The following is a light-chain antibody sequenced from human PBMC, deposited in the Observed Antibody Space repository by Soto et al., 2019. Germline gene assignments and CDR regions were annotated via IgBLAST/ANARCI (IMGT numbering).Light chain of an antibody. Sequence: QSALTQAASVSGSPGQSITISCIGSISDVGNYNLVSWYQHKPGKAPRLIIYEVSKWPSGVSNRFSGSKSGNTASLTISGLQAEDEADYYCCSHVGGGICVFGTGTKVTVL. CDR3: CSHVGGGICV. J-gene: IGLJ1*01. CDR2: EVS. CDR1: ISDVGNYNL. V-gene: IGLV2-23*02.